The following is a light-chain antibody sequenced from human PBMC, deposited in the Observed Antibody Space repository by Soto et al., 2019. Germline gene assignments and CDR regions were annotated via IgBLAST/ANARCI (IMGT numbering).Light chain of an antibody. J-gene: IGKJ5*01. CDR2: AAS. CDR3: QQLNNYPAIT. V-gene: IGKV1-9*01. Sequence: DTQMNQSPSSLSASVGDSIAITCRASQSISSYLNWYQQKPGKAPKLLIYAASTLQSGVPSRFSGSGSGTDFTLTINSLQPEDFATYYCQQLNNYPAITFGPGTRLEIK. CDR1: QSISSY.